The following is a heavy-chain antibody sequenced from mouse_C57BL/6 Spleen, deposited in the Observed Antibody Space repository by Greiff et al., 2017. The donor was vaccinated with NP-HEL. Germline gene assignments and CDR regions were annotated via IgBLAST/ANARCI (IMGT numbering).Heavy chain of an antibody. Sequence: VQLQQPGAELVKPGASVKLSCKASGYTFTSYWMHWVKQRPGQGLEWIGMIHPNSGSTNYNEKFKSKATLTVDKSSSTAYMQLSSLTSEDSAVYYCAREGITTDERFAYWGQGTLVTVSA. D-gene: IGHD1-1*01. J-gene: IGHJ3*01. CDR1: GYTFTSYW. CDR3: AREGITTDERFAY. CDR2: IHPNSGST. V-gene: IGHV1-64*01.